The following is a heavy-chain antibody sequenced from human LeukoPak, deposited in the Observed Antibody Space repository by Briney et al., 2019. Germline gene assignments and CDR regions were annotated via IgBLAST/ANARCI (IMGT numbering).Heavy chain of an antibody. Sequence: GGSLRLSCAASGFTFRRHWMSWVRQAPGKGLEWVANMRDDGSEEFYVNSVKGRFTISRDNAKNSLYLQMDSLRAEDTAVYYCARDLWLGERGLFFEYWGQGALVTVAS. CDR1: GFTFRRHW. D-gene: IGHD3-22*01. CDR2: MRDDGSEE. V-gene: IGHV3-7*01. CDR3: ARDLWLGERGLFFEY. J-gene: IGHJ4*02.